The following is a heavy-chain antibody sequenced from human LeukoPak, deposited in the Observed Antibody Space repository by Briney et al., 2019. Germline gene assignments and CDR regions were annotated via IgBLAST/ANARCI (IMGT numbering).Heavy chain of an antibody. V-gene: IGHV3-21*01. Sequence: PGGSLRLSCAASGFTFRSYSMNWVRQAPGKGMEWVSSISSSSSYIYYADSVKGRFTISRDNAKNSLYLQMNSLRAEDTAVYYCARTEQQLVDYGGQGTLVTVSS. CDR1: GFTFRSYS. CDR2: ISSSSSYI. CDR3: ARTEQQLVDY. J-gene: IGHJ4*02. D-gene: IGHD6-6*01.